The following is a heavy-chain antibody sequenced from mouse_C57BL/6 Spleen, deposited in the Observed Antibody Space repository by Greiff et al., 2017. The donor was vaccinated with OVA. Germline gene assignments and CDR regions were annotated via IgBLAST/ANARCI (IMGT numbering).Heavy chain of an antibody. CDR3: ARYDYGSPGNFDY. J-gene: IGHJ2*01. CDR2: INPNYGTT. V-gene: IGHV1-39*01. D-gene: IGHD1-1*01. CDR1: GYSFTDYN. Sequence: EVQLMESGPELVKPGASVKISCKASGYSFTDYNMNWVKQSNGKSLEWIGVINPNYGTTSYNQKFKGKATLTVDPSSSTAYMQLNRLTSEDSAVYYCARYDYGSPGNFDYWGQGTTLTVSS.